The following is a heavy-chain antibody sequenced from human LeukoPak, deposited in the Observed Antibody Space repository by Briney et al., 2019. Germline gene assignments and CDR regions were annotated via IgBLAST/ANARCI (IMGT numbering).Heavy chain of an antibody. J-gene: IGHJ5*02. CDR1: GGSFSGYY. Sequence: PSETLSLTCAVYGGSFSGYYWSWIRQPPGKGLEWIGEINHSGSTNYNPSLKSRVTISVDTSKNQFSLKLSSVTAADTAVYYCARRGVRGVITPNWFDPWGQRTLVTVSS. CDR3: ARRGVRGVITPNWFDP. D-gene: IGHD3-10*01. CDR2: INHSGST. V-gene: IGHV4-34*01.